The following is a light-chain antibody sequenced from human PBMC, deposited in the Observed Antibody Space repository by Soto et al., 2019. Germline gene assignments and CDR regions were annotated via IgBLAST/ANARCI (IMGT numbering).Light chain of an antibody. J-gene: IGKJ5*01. CDR1: QSMSSSF. CDR2: GAS. V-gene: IGKV3-20*01. Sequence: EIVLTQSPGTLSLSPGERATLSYRASQSMSSSFLAWYQQKPGQAPGLLIYGASSRATGSPDRFSGTGSETDFTLTSSRLEPGDFAVYYCPHYDNAPITFGQGTRLEIK. CDR3: PHYDNAPIT.